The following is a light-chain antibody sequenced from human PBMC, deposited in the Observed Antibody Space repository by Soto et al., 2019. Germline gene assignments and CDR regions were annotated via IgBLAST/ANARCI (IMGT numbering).Light chain of an antibody. Sequence: DIQMTQSPSSLSASAGDRVTITCRASQSISNSLNWYQQKPGKDPKSLIYAASSLQTGVPSRFSGSGSGTVFTLTISSLQPDDFATYYCQQSSITPPTFGQGTNVEIK. CDR2: AAS. J-gene: IGKJ1*01. V-gene: IGKV1-39*01. CDR3: QQSSITPPT. CDR1: QSISNS.